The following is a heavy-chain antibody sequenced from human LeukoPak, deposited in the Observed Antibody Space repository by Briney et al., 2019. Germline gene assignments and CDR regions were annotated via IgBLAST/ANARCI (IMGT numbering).Heavy chain of an antibody. CDR1: GFTFSSYA. Sequence: GGSLRLSCAASGFTFSSYAMSWVRQAPGKGLEWVSGISGSGASTYYADSVKGRFTISRDNSKNTLYLQVNSLRAEDTALYYCAKTPASRPPILFWYFDLWGRGTLVTVSS. CDR3: AKTPASRPPILFWYFDL. J-gene: IGHJ2*01. CDR2: ISGSGAST. D-gene: IGHD2-15*01. V-gene: IGHV3-23*01.